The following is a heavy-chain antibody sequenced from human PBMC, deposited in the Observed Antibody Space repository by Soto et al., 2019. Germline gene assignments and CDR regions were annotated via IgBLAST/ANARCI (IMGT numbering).Heavy chain of an antibody. CDR3: ARGGSSDWQVALDI. D-gene: IGHD6-25*01. V-gene: IGHV4-34*01. CDR1: AGSFSHYY. CDR2: IKHNGSS. J-gene: IGHJ3*02. Sequence: PSETLSLTCAVNAGSFSHYYWNWIRQSPGKGLEWIGKIKHNGSSNYKPSLRSRVSISVDMSKNQVSLRLSSVTAADTAVYYCARGGSSDWQVALDIWCQGTMDTVSS.